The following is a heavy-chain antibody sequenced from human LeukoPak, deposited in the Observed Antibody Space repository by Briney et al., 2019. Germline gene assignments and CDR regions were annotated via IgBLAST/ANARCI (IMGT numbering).Heavy chain of an antibody. J-gene: IGHJ4*02. CDR1: RYLFTSYW. CDR2: IYPGDSDT. CDR3: ARLPGIAAAGFDY. D-gene: IGHD6-13*01. V-gene: IGHV5-51*01. Sequence: PGASLKISCNGSRYLFTSYWIGWARQLPGKGLEWMGIIYPGDSDTRYSPSFQGQVTISADKSISTAYLQWSSLKASDTAMYYCARLPGIAAAGFDYWGQGTLVTVSS.